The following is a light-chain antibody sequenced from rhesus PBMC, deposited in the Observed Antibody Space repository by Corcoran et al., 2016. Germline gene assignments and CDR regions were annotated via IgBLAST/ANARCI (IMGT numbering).Light chain of an antibody. Sequence: DIQMTQSPSSLSASVGDRVTITCRASQGINNYLSWYQQKPGKTPKPMIYYASYLETGVPSKFSGSGTVTDYKLTISSLQPEDSATYFCQQYNNIPLTFGGGTKGEIK. CDR1: QGINNY. V-gene: IGKV1-66*01. CDR2: YAS. CDR3: QQYNNIPLT. J-gene: IGKJ4*01.